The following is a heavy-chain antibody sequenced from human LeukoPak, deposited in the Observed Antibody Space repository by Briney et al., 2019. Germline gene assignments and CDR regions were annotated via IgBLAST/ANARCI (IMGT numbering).Heavy chain of an antibody. Sequence: PGGSLRLFCAASGFTFISYWMAWVRQAPGKGLEWVANIKQDGSEKYYVDSVKGRFTISRDNAKNSLYLQMNSLRAEDTAVYYCARDPRSLDYWGQGTLVTVSS. V-gene: IGHV3-7*01. CDR3: ARDPRSLDY. CDR1: GFTFISYW. CDR2: IKQDGSEK. J-gene: IGHJ4*02.